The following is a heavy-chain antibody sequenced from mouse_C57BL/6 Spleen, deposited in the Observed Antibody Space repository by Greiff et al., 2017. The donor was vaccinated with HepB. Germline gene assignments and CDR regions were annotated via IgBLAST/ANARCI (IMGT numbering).Heavy chain of an antibody. V-gene: IGHV1-53*01. CDR2: INPSNGGT. J-gene: IGHJ4*01. Sequence: VQLQQPGTELVKPGASVKLSYKASGYTFTSYWMHWVKQRPGQGLEWIGNINPSNGGTNYNEKFKSKATLTVDKSSSTAYMQLSSLTSEDSAVYYCARKGYGNYYAMDYWGQGTSVTVSS. CDR1: GYTFTSYW. D-gene: IGHD2-1*01. CDR3: ARKGYGNYYAMDY.